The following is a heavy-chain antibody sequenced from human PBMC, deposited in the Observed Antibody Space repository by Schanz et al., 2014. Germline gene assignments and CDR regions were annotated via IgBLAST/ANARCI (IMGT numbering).Heavy chain of an antibody. CDR2: ITYNGGTI. CDR1: GFTFSTST. D-gene: IGHD2-21*01. J-gene: IGHJ3*02. Sequence: EVQLVESGGGLVQPGGSLRLSCAASGFTFSTSTMHWVRQAPGKGLEWISYITYNGGTIYYADSVKGRFTISRDNAKNSLYLEMNSLRAEDTAVYYCARDGYSVVVISPTESFDIWGQGTMVTVSP. V-gene: IGHV3-48*01. CDR3: ARDGYSVVVISPTESFDI.